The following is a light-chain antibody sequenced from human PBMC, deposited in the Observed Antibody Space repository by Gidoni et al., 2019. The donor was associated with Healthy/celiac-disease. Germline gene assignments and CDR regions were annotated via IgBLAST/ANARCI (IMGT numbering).Light chain of an antibody. V-gene: IGKV1-NL1*01. J-gene: IGKJ4*01. CDR3: KQYYSTPFT. CDR2: AAS. CDR1: QGISNS. Sequence: DIQMTQSPSSLSASVGDRVTITCRASQGISNSLAWYQQKPGKAPKLLLYAASRLESGVPSRFSGSGSGTDYTLTISSLQPEDFATYYCKQYYSTPFTFXGXTKVEIK.